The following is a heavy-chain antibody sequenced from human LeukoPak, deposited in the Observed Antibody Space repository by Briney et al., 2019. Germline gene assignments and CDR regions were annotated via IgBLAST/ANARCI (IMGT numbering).Heavy chain of an antibody. D-gene: IGHD2/OR15-2a*01. Sequence: PSETLSLTCAVYGGSFSGYYWSWIRQPPGKGLEWIGEINHSGSTKYNPSLKSRVTISVDTPKNQFSLQLSSVTAADTAIYYCARLTPTTLSLYYYYMDVWRKGTTDTISS. J-gene: IGHJ6*03. V-gene: IGHV4-34*01. CDR3: ARLTPTTLSLYYYYMDV. CDR2: INHSGST. CDR1: GGSFSGYY.